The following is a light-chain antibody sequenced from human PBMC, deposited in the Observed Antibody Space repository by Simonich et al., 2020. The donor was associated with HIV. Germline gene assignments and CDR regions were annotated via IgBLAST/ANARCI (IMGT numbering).Light chain of an antibody. J-gene: IGKJ1*01. Sequence: DIVMTQSPDSLAVSLGERATINCKSSQSVLYSSNNKNYLAWYQQKPGQPPNLLFYGASTRESGVPDRFSGSGSGTDFTLTINSLQAEDVAVYYCQQYYSTPQTFGQGTKVEIK. CDR2: GAS. V-gene: IGKV4-1*01. CDR3: QQYYSTPQT. CDR1: QSVLYSSNNKNY.